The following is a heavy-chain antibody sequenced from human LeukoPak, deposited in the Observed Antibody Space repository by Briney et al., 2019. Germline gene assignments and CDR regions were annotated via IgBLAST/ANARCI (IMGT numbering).Heavy chain of an antibody. V-gene: IGHV1-8*01. CDR2: MNPNSGNT. D-gene: IGHD3-22*01. CDR3: AREHDNTVPYYWGMDL. J-gene: IGHJ6*02. CDR1: GYTFTSYD. Sequence: ASVKASCKASGYTFTSYDINWVRQATGQGLEWMGWMNPNSGNTGYAQKFQGRVTMTRNTSISTAYMELSSLRSEDTAVYYCAREHDNTVPYYWGMDLWGQGTTVTVSS.